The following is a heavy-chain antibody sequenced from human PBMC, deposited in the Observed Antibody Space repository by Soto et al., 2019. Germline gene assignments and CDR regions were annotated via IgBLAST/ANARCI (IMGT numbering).Heavy chain of an antibody. CDR3: ARDTIVRGVIIYGMDV. J-gene: IGHJ6*02. Sequence: ASVKVSCKASGGTFSSYAISWVRQAPGQGLEWMGGIIPIFGTANYAQKFQGRVTITADESTSTAYMELSSLRSEDTAVYYCARDTIVRGVIIYGMDVCRQVPTVTASS. D-gene: IGHD3-10*01. CDR1: GGTFSSYA. V-gene: IGHV1-69*13. CDR2: IIPIFGTA.